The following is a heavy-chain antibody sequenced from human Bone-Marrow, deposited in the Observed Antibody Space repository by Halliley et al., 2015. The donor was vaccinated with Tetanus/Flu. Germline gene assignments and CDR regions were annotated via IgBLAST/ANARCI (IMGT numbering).Heavy chain of an antibody. D-gene: IGHD6-13*01. CDR3: ARGGLWNTSSWYSFDV. CDR2: ISGYNGNS. Sequence: GWISGYNGNSKYPQKFQGRVTMTTETSTNTAYMELRSLTSDDTAVYYCARGGLWNTSSWYSFDVWGQGTMVTVSS. V-gene: IGHV1-18*01. J-gene: IGHJ3*01.